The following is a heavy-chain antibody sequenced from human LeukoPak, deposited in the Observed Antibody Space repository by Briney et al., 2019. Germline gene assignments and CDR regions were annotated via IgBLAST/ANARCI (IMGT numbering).Heavy chain of an antibody. Sequence: GGSLRLSCAASGSTFSSYSMNWVRQAPGKGLEWVSSISSSSSYIYYADSVKGRFTISRDNAKNSLYLQMNSLRAEDTAVYYCARGPYSSGWYWFDPWGQGTLVTVSS. V-gene: IGHV3-21*01. D-gene: IGHD6-19*01. J-gene: IGHJ5*02. CDR3: ARGPYSSGWYWFDP. CDR1: GSTFSSYS. CDR2: ISSSSSYI.